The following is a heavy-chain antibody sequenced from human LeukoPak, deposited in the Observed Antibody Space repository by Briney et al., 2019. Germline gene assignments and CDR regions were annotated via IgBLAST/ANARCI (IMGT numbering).Heavy chain of an antibody. CDR2: IYTSGST. J-gene: IGHJ5*02. D-gene: IGHD5-24*01. CDR3: AREKNAGYMHTNWFDP. Sequence: PSETLSLTCTVSGGSISSGSYYWSWIRQPAGKGLEWIGRIYTSGSTNYNPSLKSRVTISVDTSKNQFSLKLSSVTATDTAVYYCAREKNAGYMHTNWFDPWGQGTLVTVSS. CDR1: GGSISSGSYY. V-gene: IGHV4-61*02.